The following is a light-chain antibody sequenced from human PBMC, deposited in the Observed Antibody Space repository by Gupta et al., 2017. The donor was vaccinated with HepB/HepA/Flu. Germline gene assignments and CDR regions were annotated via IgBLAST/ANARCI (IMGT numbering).Light chain of an antibody. J-gene: IGKJ2*02. Sequence: DIQMTQSPSSLSASVGDRVTITCQASQDISNYLNWYQQKPGKAPKLLIYDASNLETGVPSRFSGSGSGIDFTFTISSLQPEDIATYYCQQDENLPQCIFGQGTKLEIK. CDR1: QDISNY. CDR3: QQDENLPQCI. CDR2: DAS. V-gene: IGKV1-33*01.